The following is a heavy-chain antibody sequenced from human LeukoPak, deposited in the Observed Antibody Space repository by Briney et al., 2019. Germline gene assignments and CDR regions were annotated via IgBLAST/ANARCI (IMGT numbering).Heavy chain of an antibody. V-gene: IGHV4-34*01. Sequence: PSETLSLTCAVYGGSFSGYYRSWIRQPPGKGLEWIGEINHRGSTNYNPSLKSRVTISVDTSKNQFSLKLSSVTAADTAVYYCARGAVSDDSSGYYYCPFDYWGQGTLVTVSS. D-gene: IGHD3-22*01. CDR1: GGSFSGYY. CDR2: INHRGST. CDR3: ARGAVSDDSSGYYYCPFDY. J-gene: IGHJ4*02.